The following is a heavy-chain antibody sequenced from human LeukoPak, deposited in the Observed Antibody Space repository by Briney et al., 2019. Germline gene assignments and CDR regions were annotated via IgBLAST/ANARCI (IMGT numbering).Heavy chain of an antibody. J-gene: IGHJ6*03. Sequence: SETLSLTCAVYGGSFSGYYWSWIRQPPGKGLEWIGEINHSGSTNYNPSLKSRVTISVDTSKNQFFLKLSSVTAADTAVYYCARAVVTYYYYYMDVWGKGTTVTVSS. CDR1: GGSFSGYY. CDR2: INHSGST. D-gene: IGHD4-23*01. CDR3: ARAVVTYYYYYMDV. V-gene: IGHV4-34*01.